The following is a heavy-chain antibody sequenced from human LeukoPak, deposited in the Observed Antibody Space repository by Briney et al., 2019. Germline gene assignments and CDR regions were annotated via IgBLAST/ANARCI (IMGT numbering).Heavy chain of an antibody. CDR2: VYYSGST. CDR3: ARHYYGSSQIDY. J-gene: IGHJ4*02. D-gene: IGHD3-10*01. Sequence: SQTLSLTCTVSGGSISSGSYYWSWIRQPPGKGLEWIGNVYYSGSTYYNPSLKSRITISVDTSKNQFSLKLSSVTAADTAVYYCARHYYGSSQIDYWGQGTLVTVSS. V-gene: IGHV4-39*01. CDR1: GGSISSGSYY.